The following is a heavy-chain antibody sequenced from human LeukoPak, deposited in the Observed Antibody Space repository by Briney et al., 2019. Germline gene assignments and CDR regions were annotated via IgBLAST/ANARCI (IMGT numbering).Heavy chain of an antibody. CDR1: GGSISPYY. CDR3: ARYRRVSSNPFSFDY. V-gene: IGHV4-59*08. CDR2: IHYTGST. J-gene: IGHJ4*02. D-gene: IGHD2/OR15-2a*01. Sequence: SETLSLTCTVSGGSISPYYWSWIRQPPGKGLEWIGYIHYTGSTDYNPSLKSRVTMSVDTSNDHFSLKLSSVTAADTAVYYCARYRRVSSNPFSFDYWGQGTLVTVSS.